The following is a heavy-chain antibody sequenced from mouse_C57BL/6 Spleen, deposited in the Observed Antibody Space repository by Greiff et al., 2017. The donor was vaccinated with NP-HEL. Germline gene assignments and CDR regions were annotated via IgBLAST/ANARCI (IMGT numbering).Heavy chain of an antibody. Sequence: QVQLQQSGAELVRPGTSVKVSCKASGYAFTNYLIEWVKQRPGQGLEWIGVINPGSGGTNYNEKFKGKATLTADKSSSTAYMQLSSLTSEDSAVYFCARTITTVVATNWGQGTTLTVSS. D-gene: IGHD1-1*01. CDR2: INPGSGGT. V-gene: IGHV1-54*01. CDR3: ARTITTVVATN. J-gene: IGHJ2*01. CDR1: GYAFTNYL.